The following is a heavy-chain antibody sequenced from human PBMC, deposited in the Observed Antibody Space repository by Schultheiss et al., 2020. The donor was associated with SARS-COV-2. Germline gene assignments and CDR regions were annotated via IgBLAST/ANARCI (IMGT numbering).Heavy chain of an antibody. V-gene: IGHV3-23*01. CDR2: IDPDGSTI. CDR1: GFTFSTYA. D-gene: IGHD3-3*01. CDR3: ARDGDDDIWSGPSGYYGMDV. Sequence: GGSLRLSCAVSGFTFSTYAMSWVRQAPGKGLEWVSRIDPDGSTIDYADAVKGRFAISRDNSKNTLYLQMNILRAEDTAVYYCARDGDDDIWSGPSGYYGMDVWGQGTTVTVSS. J-gene: IGHJ6*02.